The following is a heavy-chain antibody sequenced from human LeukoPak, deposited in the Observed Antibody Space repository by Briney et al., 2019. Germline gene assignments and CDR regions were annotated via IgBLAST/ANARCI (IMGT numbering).Heavy chain of an antibody. CDR3: ARHSVASPHYFDY. Sequence: SETLSLACTVSGGSISNYYWSWIRQPPGKEVEWIGFISYSGTTHYNPSLKSRVTMSVATSNNQFSLRLSSVTAAVTAIYYCARHSVASPHYFDYWGQGALVTVSS. D-gene: IGHD5/OR15-5a*01. CDR1: GGSISNYY. J-gene: IGHJ4*02. V-gene: IGHV4-59*08. CDR2: ISYSGTT.